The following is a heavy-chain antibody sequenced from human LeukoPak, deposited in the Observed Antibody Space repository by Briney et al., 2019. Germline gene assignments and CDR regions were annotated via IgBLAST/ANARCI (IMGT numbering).Heavy chain of an antibody. CDR1: GGSISSGGYS. D-gene: IGHD3-10*01. CDR3: ARVSMVRGVIIDY. Sequence: SETLSLTCAVSGGSISSGGYSWSWIRQPPGKGLEWIGYIYHSGSTYYNPSLKSRVTISVDRSKNQFSLKLSSVTAADTAVYYCARVSMVRGVIIDYWGQGTLVTASS. V-gene: IGHV4-30-2*01. CDR2: IYHSGST. J-gene: IGHJ4*02.